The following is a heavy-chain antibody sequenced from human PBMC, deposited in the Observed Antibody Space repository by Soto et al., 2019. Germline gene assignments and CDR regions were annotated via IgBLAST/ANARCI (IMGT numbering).Heavy chain of an antibody. CDR2: ITSGGTI. CDR1: GFTFSDYY. J-gene: IGHJ6*02. CDR3: ATDPDSSAYYGMDV. Sequence: QVQLVESGGGLVKPGGSLRLSCAASGFTFSDYYMSWIRQAPGKGLEWVSSITSGGTIYHADSVKGRFTLSRDNAKNSLYLQLNSLRAEDTAVYYCATDPDSSAYYGMDVWGQGTTVTVSS. V-gene: IGHV3-11*01. D-gene: IGHD6-19*01.